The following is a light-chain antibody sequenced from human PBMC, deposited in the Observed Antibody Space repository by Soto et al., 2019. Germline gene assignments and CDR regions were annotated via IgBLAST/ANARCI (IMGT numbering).Light chain of an antibody. CDR2: GAS. J-gene: IGKJ1*01. V-gene: IGKV3-20*01. CDR1: QSVSSNY. Sequence: EIVLTQSPGTLSLSPGERATLSCRASQSVSSNYLAWYQQKPGQAPRLLIYGASSRATGIPDNFSGSGSGTDFTLTISRLEPEDFAVYYCQQYGGSSCTFGQGTKVEIK. CDR3: QQYGGSSCT.